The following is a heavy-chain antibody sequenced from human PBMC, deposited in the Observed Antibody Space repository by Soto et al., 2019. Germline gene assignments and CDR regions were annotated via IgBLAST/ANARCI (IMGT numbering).Heavy chain of an antibody. V-gene: IGHV3-33*01. CDR3: ARWYQLLWGGGFDY. J-gene: IGHJ4*02. D-gene: IGHD2-2*01. Sequence: QVQLVESGGGVVQPGMSLRLSCAASGFTFSTYGMHWVRQAPGKGLEWVAVIWHDGSNKYYADSVKVRFTISRDNSKNTLYLQMSSLRADDTAVYYCARWYQLLWGGGFDYWGQGTLVTVSS. CDR1: GFTFSTYG. CDR2: IWHDGSNK.